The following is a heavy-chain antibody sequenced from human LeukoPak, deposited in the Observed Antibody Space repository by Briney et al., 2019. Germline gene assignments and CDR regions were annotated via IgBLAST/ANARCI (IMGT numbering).Heavy chain of an antibody. J-gene: IGHJ4*02. CDR3: ARGGDSSGFDY. V-gene: IGHV3-74*01. D-gene: IGHD3-22*01. CDR1: GFTFSSYW. CDR2: INSDGSST. Sequence: PGGSLRLSCAASGFTFSSYWMHWVRQAPGKGLVWVSRINSDGSSTSYADSVKGRFTISRDNAKNTLYLQMNSLRAEDTAVYYCARGGDSSGFDYWGQGTLVTVAS.